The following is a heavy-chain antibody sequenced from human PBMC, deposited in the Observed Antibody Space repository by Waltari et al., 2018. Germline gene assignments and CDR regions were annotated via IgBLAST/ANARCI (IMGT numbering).Heavy chain of an antibody. CDR2: INPNSGGT. Sequence: QVQLVQPGAEVKKPGASVKVSCKASGYTFTGYYMHWVRQAPGQGLEWMGWINPNSGGTNYAQKFQGRVTMTRDTSISTAYMELSRLRSDDTAVYYCARAGRDFCSGGSCYFHFDYWGQGTLVTVSS. V-gene: IGHV1-2*02. CDR3: ARAGRDFCSGGSCYFHFDY. D-gene: IGHD2-15*01. CDR1: GYTFTGYY. J-gene: IGHJ4*02.